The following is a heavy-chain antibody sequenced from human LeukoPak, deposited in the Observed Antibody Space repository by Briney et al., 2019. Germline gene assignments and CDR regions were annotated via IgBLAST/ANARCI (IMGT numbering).Heavy chain of an antibody. Sequence: GGSLRLSCAASGFTFSSYAMSWVRQAPGRGLEWVSAMSGSGGSTYYADSVKGRFTLSRDNSKNTLYLQMNSLRAEDTAVYYCARRGLFGTYYMDVWGKGTTVTVSS. D-gene: IGHD3-22*01. CDR2: MSGSGGST. CDR1: GFTFSSYA. V-gene: IGHV3-23*01. J-gene: IGHJ6*03. CDR3: ARRGLFGTYYMDV.